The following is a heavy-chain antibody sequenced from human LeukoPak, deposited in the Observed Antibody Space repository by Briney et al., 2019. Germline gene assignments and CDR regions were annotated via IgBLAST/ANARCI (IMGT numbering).Heavy chain of an antibody. D-gene: IGHD3-16*02. CDR1: GGSFSGYY. V-gene: IGHV4-34*01. CDR3: ARGGDYVWGSYRP. CDR2: INHSGST. Sequence: SETLSLTCAVYGGSFSGYYWSWIRQPPGKGLEWIGEINHSGSTNYNPSLKSRVTISVDTSKNQFSLKLSSVTAADTAVYCCARGGDYVWGSYRPWGQGTLVTVSS. J-gene: IGHJ4*02.